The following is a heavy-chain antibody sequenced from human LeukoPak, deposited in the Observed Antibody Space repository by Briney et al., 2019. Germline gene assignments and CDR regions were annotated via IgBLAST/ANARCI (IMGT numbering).Heavy chain of an antibody. CDR2: IYTSGST. J-gene: IGHJ4*02. V-gene: IGHV4-4*07. D-gene: IGHD7-27*01. Sequence: PSETLSLTCTVSGGSISSYYWSWIRQPAGKGLEWVGRIYTSGSTNYHPSLKSRVTMSVDTSQNQFSLKLNSVTAADPAVYYCARGSPNWGYYFDYWGQGTLVTVSS. CDR1: GGSISSYY. CDR3: ARGSPNWGYYFDY.